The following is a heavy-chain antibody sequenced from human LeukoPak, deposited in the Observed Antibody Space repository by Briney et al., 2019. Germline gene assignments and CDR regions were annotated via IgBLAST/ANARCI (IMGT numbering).Heavy chain of an antibody. CDR2: INHSGST. CDR1: GGSFSGYY. V-gene: IGHV4-34*01. CDR3: ARHAYYDILTGQTTDFDY. D-gene: IGHD3-9*01. J-gene: IGHJ4*02. Sequence: SETLSLTCAVYGGSFSGYYWSWIRQPPGKGLEWIGEINHSGSTNYNPSLKSRGTISVDTSKNQFSLKLSSVTAADTAVYYCARHAYYDILTGQTTDFDYWGQGTLVTVSS.